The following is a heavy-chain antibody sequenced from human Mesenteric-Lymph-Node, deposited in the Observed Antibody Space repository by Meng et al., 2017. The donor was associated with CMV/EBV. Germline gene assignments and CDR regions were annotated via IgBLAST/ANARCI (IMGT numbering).Heavy chain of an antibody. J-gene: IGHJ4*02. CDR1: GFTFSSYT. CDR3: ARDLGRPLATMRGPY. D-gene: IGHD5-24*01. Sequence: GGSLRLSCAASGFTFSSYTMNWVRQAPGKGLEWVSSITGSSIYIYYTDSVKGRFTISRDNAKNSLSLLMNSLRAEDTAVYYCARDLGRPLATMRGPYWGQGTLVTVSS. V-gene: IGHV3-21*01. CDR2: ITGSSIYI.